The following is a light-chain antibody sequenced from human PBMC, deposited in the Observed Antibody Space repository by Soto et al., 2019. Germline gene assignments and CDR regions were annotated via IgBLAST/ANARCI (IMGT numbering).Light chain of an antibody. Sequence: EIEMTQSPATLSVSPGERATLSCRASQSVSSNLAWYQQKPGQAPSLLIYGASTRATGIPARFSGSGSGTEFTLTISSLQSEDFAVYYCHQYNNWPPTWTFGQGTKVDNK. V-gene: IGKV3-15*01. CDR2: GAS. J-gene: IGKJ1*01. CDR1: QSVSSN. CDR3: HQYNNWPPTWT.